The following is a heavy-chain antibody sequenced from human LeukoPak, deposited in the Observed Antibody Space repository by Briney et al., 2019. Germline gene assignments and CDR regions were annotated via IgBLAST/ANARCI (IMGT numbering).Heavy chain of an antibody. Sequence: GGSLRLSCAASGFTFNRYSMNWVRQAPGKGLEWISYISSSGTTIYYADSVQGRFIISRDNARNSLYLQMNSLRAEDTAVYYCARDKSTVTSPFDYWGQGTLVTVSS. CDR1: GFTFNRYS. V-gene: IGHV3-48*01. CDR2: ISSSGTTI. D-gene: IGHD4-17*01. CDR3: ARDKSTVTSPFDY. J-gene: IGHJ4*02.